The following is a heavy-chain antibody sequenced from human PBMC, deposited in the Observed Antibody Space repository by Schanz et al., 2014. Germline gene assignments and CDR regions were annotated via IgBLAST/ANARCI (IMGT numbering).Heavy chain of an antibody. D-gene: IGHD3-22*01. Sequence: QVHLVQSGAEVKKPGSSVKVSFKASGGTFSSDTFSWLRQAPGQGLEWMGIVNPSVRGTHFAREFQGRVTVTSDTSTSTVYMELSGLRSEDTAVYYCARDIQYHYDTSGPVGAFDIWGQGTVVTVSS. J-gene: IGHJ3*02. CDR2: VNPSVRGT. CDR3: ARDIQYHYDTSGPVGAFDI. V-gene: IGHV1-69*08. CDR1: GGTFSSDT.